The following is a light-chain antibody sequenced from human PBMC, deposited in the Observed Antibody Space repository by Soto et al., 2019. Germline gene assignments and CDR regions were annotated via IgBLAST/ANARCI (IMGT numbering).Light chain of an antibody. V-gene: IGKV4-1*01. J-gene: IGKJ4*01. Sequence: DIVMTQSPDSLAVSLGERATINCKSSQSVLYSSNNKSYLAWYQQKPGQPPKLLIYWASTRESGVPDRFSGSGSGTDFTLTISSLQAEDVAVYYCQQYDMTPLTFGGGTKVEIK. CDR1: QSVLYSSNNKSY. CDR3: QQYDMTPLT. CDR2: WAS.